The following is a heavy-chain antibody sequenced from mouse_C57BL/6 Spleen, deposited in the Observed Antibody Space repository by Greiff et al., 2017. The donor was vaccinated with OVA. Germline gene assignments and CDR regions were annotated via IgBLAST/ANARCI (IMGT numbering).Heavy chain of an antibody. D-gene: IGHD1-1*02. J-gene: IGHJ4*01. CDR1: GYAFSSYW. V-gene: IGHV1-80*01. CDR2: IYPGDGDT. Sequence: QVQLQQSGAELVKPGASVKISCKASGYAFSSYWMNWVKQRPGKGLEWIGQIYPGDGDTNYNGKFKGKATLTADKSSSTAYMQLSSLTSEDSAVYFCARGGGGNYARDYWGQGTSVTVSS. CDR3: ARGGGGNYARDY.